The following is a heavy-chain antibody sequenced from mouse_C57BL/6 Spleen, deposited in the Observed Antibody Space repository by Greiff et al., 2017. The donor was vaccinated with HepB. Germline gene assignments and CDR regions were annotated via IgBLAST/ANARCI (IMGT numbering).Heavy chain of an antibody. Sequence: EVKLQESGTVLARPGASVKMSCKTSGYTFTSYWMHWVQQRPGQGLEWIGAIYPGNSDTSYNPKFKGKAKLTAVTAASTAYMELSSLTKEDSAVYYGTGDYDGSWYWEVGGTGTTVTVSS. V-gene: IGHV1-5*01. D-gene: IGHD2-4*01. J-gene: IGHJ1*03. CDR1: GYTFTSYW. CDR2: IYPGNSDT. CDR3: TGDYDGSWYWEV.